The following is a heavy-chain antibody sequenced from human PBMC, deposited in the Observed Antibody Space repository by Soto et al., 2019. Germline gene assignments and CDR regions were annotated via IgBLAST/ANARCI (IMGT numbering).Heavy chain of an antibody. CDR1: GYSFTSYW. CDR3: AASFPYGSSWYRPFDI. CDR2: IDPSESYT. D-gene: IGHD6-13*01. J-gene: IGHJ3*02. Sequence: PGESLKICFKGSGYSFTSYWISWVRQMPEKALEWMGRIDPSESYTNYSPSFQGHVTISADKSISTAYLQWSSLKASDTAMYYCAASFPYGSSWYRPFDIWGQGTMVTVSS. V-gene: IGHV5-10-1*01.